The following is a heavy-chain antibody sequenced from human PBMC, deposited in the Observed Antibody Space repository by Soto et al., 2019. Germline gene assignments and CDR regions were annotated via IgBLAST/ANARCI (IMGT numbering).Heavy chain of an antibody. J-gene: IGHJ6*02. CDR1: GGSISSSNW. Sequence: QVQLQESGPGLVKPSGTLSLTCTVSGGSISSSNWWTWVRQPPGKGLEWIGEIYHSGSTNYNPSLKSRVTISVDKSKNHFSLKLNSVTAADTAVYYCATLGYCSSTSCPYYYYGLDVWGQGTKVTVSS. CDR2: IYHSGST. CDR3: ATLGYCSSTSCPYYYYGLDV. V-gene: IGHV4-4*02. D-gene: IGHD2-2*01.